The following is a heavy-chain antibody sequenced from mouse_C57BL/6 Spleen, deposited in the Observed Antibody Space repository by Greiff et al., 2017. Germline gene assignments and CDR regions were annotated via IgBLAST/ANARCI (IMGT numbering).Heavy chain of an antibody. CDR2: ISSGSSTI. CDR1: GFTFSDYG. Sequence: EVHLVESGGGLVKPGGSLKLSCAASGFTFSDYGMHWVRQAPEKGLEWVAYISSGSSTIYYADTVKGRFTISRDNAKNTLFLQMTSLRSEDTAMYYCARPQLGHWYFDVWGTGTTVTVSS. J-gene: IGHJ1*03. CDR3: ARPQLGHWYFDV. V-gene: IGHV5-17*01. D-gene: IGHD4-1*02.